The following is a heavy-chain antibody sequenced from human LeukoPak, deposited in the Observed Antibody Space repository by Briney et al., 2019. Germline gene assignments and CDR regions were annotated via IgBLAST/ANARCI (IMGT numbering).Heavy chain of an antibody. J-gene: IGHJ4*02. CDR1: GGTFSSYA. V-gene: IGHV1-69*05. Sequence: GSSVKVSCKASGGTFSSYAISWVRQAPGQGLEWMGRIIPIFGKANYAQKFQGRVTITTDESTSTAYVELSSLRSEDTAVYYCARGPLIEGNPDFGYWGQGTLVTVSS. CDR2: IIPIFGKA. CDR3: ARGPLIEGNPDFGY. D-gene: IGHD4-23*01.